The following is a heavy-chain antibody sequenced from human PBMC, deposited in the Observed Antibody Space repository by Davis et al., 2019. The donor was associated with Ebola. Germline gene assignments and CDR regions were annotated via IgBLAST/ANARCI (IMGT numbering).Heavy chain of an antibody. V-gene: IGHV6-1*01. Sequence: SQTLSLTCAISGDSVSSNSVAWNWIRQSPSRGLEWLGRTYYRSKWYNDYAVSVKSRITINPDTSKNQFSLQLSSVTAADTAVYYCARVGRYFDWGWGQGTLVTVSS. CDR2: TYYRSKWYN. CDR1: GDSVSSNSVA. J-gene: IGHJ4*02. D-gene: IGHD3-9*01. CDR3: ARVGRYFDWG.